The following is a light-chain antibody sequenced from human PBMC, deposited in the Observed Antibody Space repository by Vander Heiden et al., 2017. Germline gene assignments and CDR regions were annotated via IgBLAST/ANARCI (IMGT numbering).Light chain of an antibody. CDR2: ATS. V-gene: IGKV1-39*01. CDR1: QDIRSF. J-gene: IGKJ1*01. CDR3: QQSYTPPRT. Sequence: DIQMTQSPPSLSTSVGDRVTITCRASQDIRSFLNWYRQKAGTAPKLLIYATSSLQSGVPSRFSGSASGTEFTLTISSLQPEDIATYYCQQSYTPPRTFGQGTKVEIK.